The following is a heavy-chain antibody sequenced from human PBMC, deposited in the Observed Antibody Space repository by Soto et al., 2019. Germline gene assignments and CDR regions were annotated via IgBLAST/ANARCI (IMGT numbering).Heavy chain of an antibody. CDR1: GGTFNSYD. CDR3: ARRSRPNYYDTSGFFKDNWFDP. Sequence: QVQLVQSGAEVKKPGSSMKVSCKASGGTFNSYDINWVRQAPGQGLEWMGGIIPIVETPKYAQKFQGRVTITADDSTNTVYMELSSLRSEDTAMYYCARRSRPNYYDTSGFFKDNWFDPWGQGTLVTVSS. CDR2: IIPIVETP. J-gene: IGHJ5*02. D-gene: IGHD3-22*01. V-gene: IGHV1-69*01.